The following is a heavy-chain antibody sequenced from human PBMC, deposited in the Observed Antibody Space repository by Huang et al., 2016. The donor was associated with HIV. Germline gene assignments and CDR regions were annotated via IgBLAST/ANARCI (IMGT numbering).Heavy chain of an antibody. J-gene: IGHJ4*02. CDR2: ISSTGSVK. CDR1: GFTFSSYS. D-gene: IGHD5-18*01. CDR3: ARGYGSFDF. Sequence: EMHLVESGGGLVQPGRSLRLSCEASGFTFSSYSMNWVRQTPGKGLEGVSYISSTGSVKWYADSVKDRFTISRDNAKNSLFLQINNLGAEDTGVYFCARGYGSFDFWGQGTLATVSS. V-gene: IGHV3-48*01.